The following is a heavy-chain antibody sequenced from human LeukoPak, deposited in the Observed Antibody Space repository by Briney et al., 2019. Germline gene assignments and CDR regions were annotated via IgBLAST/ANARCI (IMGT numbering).Heavy chain of an antibody. CDR1: GYTFTGYY. D-gene: IGHD3-22*01. CDR2: INPNSGGT. J-gene: IGHJ4*02. Sequence: ASVKVSCKASGYTFTGYYMHWVRQAPGQGLEWMGWINPNSGGTNYAQKFQGRVTMTRDTSISTAYMELSSLRSEDTAVYYCARDEVVIRGVPFDYWGQGTLVTVSS. CDR3: ARDEVVIRGVPFDY. V-gene: IGHV1-2*02.